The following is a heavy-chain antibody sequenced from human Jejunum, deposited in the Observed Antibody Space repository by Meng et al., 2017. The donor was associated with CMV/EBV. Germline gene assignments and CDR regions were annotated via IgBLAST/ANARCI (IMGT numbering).Heavy chain of an antibody. D-gene: IGHD2-21*02. Sequence: QMQLQEAGPGLVMPSETLSLICTGSGFSIRICYWSWIRLPAGKGLEWIGRIYTSGSTNYNPSLKSRVTMSLDTPKNQFSLKLTSVTAADTALYFCARDGGLDCGGDCYFDHWGQGILVTVSS. CDR2: IYTSGST. CDR3: ARDGGLDCGGDCYFDH. J-gene: IGHJ4*02. V-gene: IGHV4-4*07. CDR1: GFSIRICY.